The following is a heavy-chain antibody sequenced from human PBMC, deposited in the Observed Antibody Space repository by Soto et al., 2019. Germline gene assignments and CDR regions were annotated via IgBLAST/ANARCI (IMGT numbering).Heavy chain of an antibody. CDR3: ARHPYVYSSSCYYYFMAV. J-gene: IGHJ6*03. V-gene: IGHV4-39*01. CDR1: GGSISSSSYY. CDR2: IYYSGST. Sequence: SETLSLTCTVSGGSISSSSYYWGWIRQPPGKGLEWIGSIYYSGSTYYNPSLKSRVTISVDTSKNQFSLKLSSVTAADTAVYYCARHPYVYSSSCYYYFMAVWGKGTTDPVSS. D-gene: IGHD6-13*01.